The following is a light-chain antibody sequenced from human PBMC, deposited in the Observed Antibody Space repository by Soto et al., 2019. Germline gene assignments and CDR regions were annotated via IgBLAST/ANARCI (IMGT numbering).Light chain of an antibody. CDR3: AAWDDSLSGPNYV. Sequence: QSALTQPPSASGTPGQRVTISCSGSSSNIGSNYVYWYQQLPGTAPKLLIYRNNQRPSGVPDRFSGSKSGTSASLAISGLRSEDEADDYCAAWDDSLSGPNYVFGTGTKVTVL. J-gene: IGLJ1*01. V-gene: IGLV1-47*01. CDR2: RNN. CDR1: SSNIGSNY.